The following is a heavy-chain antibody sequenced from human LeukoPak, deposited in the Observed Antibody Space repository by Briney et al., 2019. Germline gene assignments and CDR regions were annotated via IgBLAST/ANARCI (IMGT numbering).Heavy chain of an antibody. J-gene: IGHJ4*02. CDR3: ARSPLYDTAPSDY. Sequence: SETLSLTCTVSGGSVTGYYWNWIRQAPGKGLEWIGYIYYSGSTNYSPSLKSRVTISVDTSKNQFSRKLSSVTAADTAVYYCARSPLYDTAPSDYWGQGTLVTVSS. CDR1: GGSVTGYY. CDR2: IYYSGST. D-gene: IGHD3-9*01. V-gene: IGHV4-59*02.